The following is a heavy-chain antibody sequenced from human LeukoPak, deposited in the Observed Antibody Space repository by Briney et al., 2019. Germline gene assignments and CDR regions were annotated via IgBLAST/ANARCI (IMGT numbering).Heavy chain of an antibody. CDR3: ARAPSEIGGYYPEYFRH. J-gene: IGHJ1*01. CDR1: GFTFSNYW. V-gene: IGHV3-74*01. D-gene: IGHD3-22*01. CDR2: IKSEGRT. Sequence: PGGSLRLSCAAAGFTFSNYWMHWLRQAPGKGVVWVSRIKSEGRTNYADSVKGRFTISRDNANNTLSLQMNSLRAEDTGVYYCARAPSEIGGYYPEYFRHWGQGTLVTVSS.